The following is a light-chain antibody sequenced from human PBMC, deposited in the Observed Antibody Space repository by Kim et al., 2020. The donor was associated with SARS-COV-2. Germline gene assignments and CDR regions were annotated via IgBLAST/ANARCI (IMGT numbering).Light chain of an antibody. CDR1: QSVSSN. J-gene: IGKJ2*01. Sequence: IVVTQSPATLYVSPGERATLSCRASQSVSSNLAWYQQKPGQAPRLLIYATSTRATGIPARFSGSGSGTEFTLTISSLQSEDFAVYFCQQYNNWPPMYTFGQGTKVEI. CDR2: ATS. CDR3: QQYNNWPPMYT. V-gene: IGKV3-15*01.